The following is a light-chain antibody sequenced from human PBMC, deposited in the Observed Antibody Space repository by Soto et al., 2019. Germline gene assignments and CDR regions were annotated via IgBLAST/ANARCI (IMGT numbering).Light chain of an antibody. CDR2: DVS. V-gene: IGLV2-14*01. CDR1: SSDVGGYNY. Sequence: QSVLTQPASVSGSPGQSITISCTGTSSDVGGYNYVSWYQQHPGKAPKLMIYDVSNRPSGVSNRFSGSKSGNTASLTISGLQAEDEADYYCSSYTSSSTPRVFGGGTKQTVL. CDR3: SSYTSSSTPRV. J-gene: IGLJ2*01.